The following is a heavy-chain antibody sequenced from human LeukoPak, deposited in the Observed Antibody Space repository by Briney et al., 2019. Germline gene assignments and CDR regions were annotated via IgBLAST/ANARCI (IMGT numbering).Heavy chain of an antibody. Sequence: SETLSLTCAVYGGSFSGYYWSWIRQPPGKGLEWIEEINHSGSTNYNPSLKSRVTISIDTSKNQFSLKLSSVTAADTAVYYCARHAYDILTGYPNWFDPWGQGTLVTVSS. CDR2: INHSGST. J-gene: IGHJ5*02. CDR1: GGSFSGYY. V-gene: IGHV4-34*01. D-gene: IGHD3-9*01. CDR3: ARHAYDILTGYPNWFDP.